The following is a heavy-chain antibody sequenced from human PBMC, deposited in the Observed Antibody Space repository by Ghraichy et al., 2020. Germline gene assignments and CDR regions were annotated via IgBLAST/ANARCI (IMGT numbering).Heavy chain of an antibody. Sequence: GSLRLSCAASGFTFSSYAMNWVRQAPGKGLEWVSTISGGSTGTYYADSVKGRFTISRDNSKSTLYLQMNSLRGEDTAIYYCAKGSSVGRVAGSIDFWGQGTLVTVSS. V-gene: IGHV3-23*01. CDR3: AKGSSVGRVAGSIDF. J-gene: IGHJ4*02. CDR2: ISGGSTGT. CDR1: GFTFSSYA. D-gene: IGHD6-19*01.